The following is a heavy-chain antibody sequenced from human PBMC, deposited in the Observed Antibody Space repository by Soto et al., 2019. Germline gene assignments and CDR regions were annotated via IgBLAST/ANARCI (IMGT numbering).Heavy chain of an antibody. CDR2: ISHDGSVT. CDR3: SKDWASSGWYNWFDP. D-gene: IGHD6-13*01. V-gene: IGHV3-30*18. J-gene: IGHJ5*02. Sequence: QVQMVESGGGVVQPGTSLRLSCATSGFTFSTSGMHWVRQAPGKGLEGVAMISHDGSVTYYTDSVQGRFTISRDTPKNTLYLKMNSLRDEDTARYYCSKDWASSGWYNWFDPWGQGTRVTVS. CDR1: GFTFSTSG.